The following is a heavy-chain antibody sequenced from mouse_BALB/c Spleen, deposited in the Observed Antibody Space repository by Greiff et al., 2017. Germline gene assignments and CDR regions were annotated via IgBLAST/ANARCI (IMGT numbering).Heavy chain of an antibody. V-gene: IGHV5-9-4*01. Sequence: DVHLVESGGGLVKPGGSLKLSCAASGFTFSSYAMSWVRQTPEKRLEWVASISSGGSTYYPDTVTGRFTISRDNAKNTLYLEMSSLRSEDTAMYYCARAHYDYDGSFAYWGQGTLVTVSA. CDR1: GFTFSSYA. CDR3: ARAHYDYDGSFAY. CDR2: ISSGGST. D-gene: IGHD2-4*01. J-gene: IGHJ3*01.